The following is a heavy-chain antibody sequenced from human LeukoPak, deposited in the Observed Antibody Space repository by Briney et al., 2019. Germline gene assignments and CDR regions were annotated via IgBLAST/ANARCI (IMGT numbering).Heavy chain of an antibody. D-gene: IGHD3-22*01. CDR3: ASFYYSDSSPGV. J-gene: IGHJ4*02. CDR2: ISYDGSHK. V-gene: IGHV3-30*03. Sequence: GRSLRLSCAASGLTFSNYAMHWVRQAPGKGLEWVALISYDGSHKFYADSVKGRFTISRDNSQNTLHLQMNSLRAEDTAVYYCASFYYSDSSPGVWGQGTLVTVSS. CDR1: GLTFSNYA.